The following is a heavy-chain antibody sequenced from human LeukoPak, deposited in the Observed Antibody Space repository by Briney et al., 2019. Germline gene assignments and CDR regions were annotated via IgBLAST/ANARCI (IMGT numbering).Heavy chain of an antibody. D-gene: IGHD2-2*01. V-gene: IGHV3-23*01. Sequence: PGGSLRLSCAASGFTFSNYAMSWVRQAPGKGLEWVSAISGSGGTTYYADSAKGRFTISRDNSMNTLYLQMNSLRAEDTAVFYCARGDCSSTSCSSTPKNWFDPWGQGTLVSVSS. CDR2: ISGSGGTT. J-gene: IGHJ5*02. CDR1: GFTFSNYA. CDR3: ARGDCSSTSCSSTPKNWFDP.